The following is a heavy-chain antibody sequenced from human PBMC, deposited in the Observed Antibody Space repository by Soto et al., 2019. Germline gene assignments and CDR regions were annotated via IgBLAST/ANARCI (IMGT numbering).Heavy chain of an antibody. V-gene: IGHV3-23*01. J-gene: IGHJ5*02. CDR1: GFPFRSYA. Sequence: GGSLGLSWAASGFPFRSYAWSWFRQPPGKGLEWVSAISGSGGSTYYADSVKGRFTISRDNSKNTLYLQMNSLRAEDTAVYYCAKTPKYYYDSSGYYNWFDPWGQGTLVTVSS. CDR3: AKTPKYYYDSSGYYNWFDP. CDR2: ISGSGGST. D-gene: IGHD3-22*01.